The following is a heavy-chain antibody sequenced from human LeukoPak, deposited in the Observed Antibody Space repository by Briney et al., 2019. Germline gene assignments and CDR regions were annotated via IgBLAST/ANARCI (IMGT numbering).Heavy chain of an antibody. J-gene: IGHJ5*02. CDR1: GYTFTSYY. V-gene: IGHV1-46*01. Sequence: ASVKVSCKASGYTFTSYYMHWVRQAPGQGLEWMGIINPSGGSTSYAQKFQGRVTMTRDTSTSTVYMELSSLRSEDTAVYYCARGGYFDWLSPAGAYNWFDPWGQGTLVTVSS. CDR3: ARGGYFDWLSPAGAYNWFDP. CDR2: INPSGGST. D-gene: IGHD3-9*01.